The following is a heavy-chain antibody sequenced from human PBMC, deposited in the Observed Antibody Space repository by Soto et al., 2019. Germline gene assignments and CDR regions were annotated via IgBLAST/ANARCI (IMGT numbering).Heavy chain of an antibody. V-gene: IGHV4-4*07. D-gene: IGHD2-15*01. J-gene: IGHJ6*02. CDR2: IYTSGST. CDR3: AREAGYCSGGSCRFFYGMDV. CDR1: GGSISSYY. Sequence: WETLSLTCTVSGGSISSYYWSWIRQPAGKGLEWIGRIYTSGSTNYNPSLKSRVTMSVDTSKNQFSLKLSSVTAADTAVYYCAREAGYCSGGSCRFFYGMDVWGQGTTVTVSS.